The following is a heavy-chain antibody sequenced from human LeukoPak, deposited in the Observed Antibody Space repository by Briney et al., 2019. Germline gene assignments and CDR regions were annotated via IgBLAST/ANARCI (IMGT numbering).Heavy chain of an antibody. D-gene: IGHD5-12*01. V-gene: IGHV4-34*01. CDR2: INHSGST. J-gene: IGHJ5*02. CDR1: GGSFSGYY. Sequence: SETLSLTCAVYGGSFSGYYWSWIRQPPGKGLEWIGEINHSGSTNYNPSLKSRVTISVDTSKNQFSLKLSSVTAADTAVYYCARGPGGPRLSDGDHWGQGTLVTVSS. CDR3: ARGPGGPRLSDGDH.